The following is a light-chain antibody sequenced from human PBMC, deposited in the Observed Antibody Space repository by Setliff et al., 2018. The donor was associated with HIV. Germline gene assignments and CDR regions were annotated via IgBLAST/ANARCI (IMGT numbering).Light chain of an antibody. CDR2: SVT. Sequence: QSALTQPASVSGSPGQSITTACSGTNSDIGSHDYVSWYQQHPGKAPKLIIFSVTYRPSGVSDRFSGSKSGNTASLTISGLQPEDEADYYCASHRGTNTLEVFGTGTKVTVL. CDR1: NSDIGSHDY. J-gene: IGLJ1*01. CDR3: ASHRGTNTLEV. V-gene: IGLV2-14*03.